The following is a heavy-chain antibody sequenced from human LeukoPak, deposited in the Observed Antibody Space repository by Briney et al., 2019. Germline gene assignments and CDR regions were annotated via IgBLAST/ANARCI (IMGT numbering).Heavy chain of an antibody. CDR2: ISAYNGNT. D-gene: IGHD6-19*01. Sequence: ASVKVSCKASGYTFTSYGISWVRQAPGQGLEWMGWISAYNGNTNYAQKLQGRVTMTTDTSTSTAYMELRSLRSDDTAVYYCAKEAISSGWPYHYRMDVWGQGTTVTVSS. CDR3: AKEAISSGWPYHYRMDV. V-gene: IGHV1-18*01. J-gene: IGHJ6*02. CDR1: GYTFTSYG.